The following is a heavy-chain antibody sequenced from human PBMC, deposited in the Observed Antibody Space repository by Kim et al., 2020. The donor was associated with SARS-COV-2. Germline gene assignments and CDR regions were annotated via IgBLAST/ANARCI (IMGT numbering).Heavy chain of an antibody. D-gene: IGHD3-9*01. CDR2: INPDTGAA. Sequence: ASVKVSCKTYGYTFKGFSIHWVRQAPGLGLEWVGRINPDTGAAVYAQKFQGRVTMSRDTSITTAYMGVTSLTSDDTAVYFCARAQLSVTGYYPDFWGQGTLVTVSS. CDR3: ARAQLSVTGYYPDF. V-gene: IGHV1-2*06. CDR1: GYTFKGFS. J-gene: IGHJ4*02.